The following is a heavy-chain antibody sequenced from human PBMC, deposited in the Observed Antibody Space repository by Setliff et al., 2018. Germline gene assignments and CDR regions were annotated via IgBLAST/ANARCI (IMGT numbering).Heavy chain of an antibody. Sequence: NPSETLSLTCTVSGGSIRSYYWSWIRQAPGKGLEWIGYMYTSGNSIYNPSLKSRVTISVDTSESQFSLRLTSVTAADTAVYYCAREGSRDRSHFDSWGQGILVTV. CDR1: GGSIRSYY. CDR3: AREGSRDRSHFDS. J-gene: IGHJ4*02. CDR2: MYTSGNS. V-gene: IGHV4-4*08. D-gene: IGHD3-10*01.